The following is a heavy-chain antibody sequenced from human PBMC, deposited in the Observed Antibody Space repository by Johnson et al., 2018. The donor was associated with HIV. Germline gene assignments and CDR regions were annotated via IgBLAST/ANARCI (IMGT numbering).Heavy chain of an antibody. CDR3: ANGNYYYDSSGYPTDAFDI. CDR1: GFTFDDYA. CDR2: ISWNSGSI. V-gene: IGHV3-9*01. J-gene: IGHJ3*02. Sequence: VQLVESGGDWVQRGGSLRLSCAASGFTFDDYAMHWVRQAPGKGLEWVSGISWNSGSIGYADSVQGRFAISRDNAKNSLYLQMNSLRAEDTALYYCANGNYYYDSSGYPTDAFDIWGQGTMVTVSS. D-gene: IGHD3-22*01.